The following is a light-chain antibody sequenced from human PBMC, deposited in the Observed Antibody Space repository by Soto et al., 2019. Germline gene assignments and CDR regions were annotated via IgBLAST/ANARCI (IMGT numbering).Light chain of an antibody. CDR2: GNS. Sequence: QSVLTQPPSVSGAPGQRVTISCTGSSSKIGAGYDVHWYQQLPGTAPKLLIYGNSNRPSGVPDRFSGSKSGTSASLAITGLQAEDEADYYCQSYDSSEVFGGGTKLTVL. J-gene: IGLJ2*01. V-gene: IGLV1-40*01. CDR1: SSKIGAGYD. CDR3: QSYDSSEV.